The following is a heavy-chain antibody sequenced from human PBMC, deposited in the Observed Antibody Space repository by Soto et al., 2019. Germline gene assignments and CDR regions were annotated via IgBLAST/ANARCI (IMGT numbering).Heavy chain of an antibody. CDR2: ISGSGGTT. CDR3: ANSRGGGCSSTTCYAY. J-gene: IGHJ4*02. D-gene: IGHD2-2*01. Sequence: GGSLRLSCAASGFTFSRYDMYWVRQAPGKGLEWVSHISGSGGTTDYADSVKGRFTISRDNSKNTLYLQMNSLRADDTAEYYCANSRGGGCSSTTCYAYWGQGTLVTVSS. CDR1: GFTFSRYD. V-gene: IGHV3-23*01.